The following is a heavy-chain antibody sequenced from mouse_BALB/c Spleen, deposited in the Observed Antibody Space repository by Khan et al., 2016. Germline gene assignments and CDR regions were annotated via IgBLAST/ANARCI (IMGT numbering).Heavy chain of an antibody. J-gene: IGHJ3*01. Sequence: QVQLKESGPGLVAPSQSLSITCTVSGFTVTGFPVNWVRQPPGKGLEWLGVIWGDGSKDYYSALNSRLGISKDDSKSHAFLKMNSLQTDDTARYYCANYYDYDGGLAYWGQGTLVTVSA. CDR2: IWGDGSK. CDR3: ANYYDYDGGLAY. V-gene: IGHV2-6-7*01. D-gene: IGHD2-4*01. CDR1: GFTVTGFP.